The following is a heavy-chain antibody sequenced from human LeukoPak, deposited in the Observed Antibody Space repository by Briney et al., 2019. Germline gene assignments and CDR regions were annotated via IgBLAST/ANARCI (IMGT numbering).Heavy chain of an antibody. CDR2: ISGSGGST. Sequence: GGSLRLSCAASGFTFGDHYMDWVRQAPGKGLEWVSLISGSGGSTYYADSVKGRFTISGDNSKNTLYLQMNGLRAEDTAVYYCAKLSSSSYYDAFHIWGQGTMVTVSS. CDR3: AKLSSSSYYDAFHI. D-gene: IGHD6-13*01. CDR1: GFTFGDHY. V-gene: IGHV3-23*01. J-gene: IGHJ3*02.